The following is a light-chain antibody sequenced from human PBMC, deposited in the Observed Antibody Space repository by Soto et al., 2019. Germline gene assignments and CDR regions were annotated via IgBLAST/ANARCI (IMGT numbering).Light chain of an antibody. Sequence: DIQMTQSPSSLSASVGDTVTVTCRASQSVSGWLAWYPQKPGEAPKVLIYDASALPRGVPARFSGSGSGTKFTLTIASLQPDDFATYYCQQYETFSGTFGPGTKVDIK. V-gene: IGKV1-5*01. CDR3: QQYETFSGT. CDR1: QSVSGW. J-gene: IGKJ1*01. CDR2: DAS.